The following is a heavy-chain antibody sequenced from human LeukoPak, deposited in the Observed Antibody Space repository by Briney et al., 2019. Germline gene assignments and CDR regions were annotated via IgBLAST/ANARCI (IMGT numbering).Heavy chain of an antibody. CDR1: GFTFTSYG. J-gene: IGHJ4*02. D-gene: IGHD3-10*01. Sequence: PGTSLRLSCAASGFTFTSYGMHWVRQAPGKGLEWVALITYDGYYKYYSDSVKGRFTISSDTFKNTLYLQMDSLRAEDTAVYYCARDLSPVVRASPMGYWGQGTLVTVSS. CDR3: ARDLSPVVRASPMGY. V-gene: IGHV3-30*03. CDR2: ITYDGYYK.